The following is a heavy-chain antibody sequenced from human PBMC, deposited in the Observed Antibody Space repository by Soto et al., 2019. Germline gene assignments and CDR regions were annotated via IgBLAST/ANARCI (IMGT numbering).Heavy chain of an antibody. CDR3: ARASCYFDYYYGMDV. V-gene: IGHV4-59*08. CDR2: IYYSGIT. D-gene: IGHD2-2*01. J-gene: IGHJ6*02. Sequence: QVQLQESGPGLVKPSETLSLTCTVSGGSISSYYWSWIRQPPGKGLEWIGYIYYSGITNYNPSLKRRVTISVDTSKNPFSLKLSSVTAADTAVYYCARASCYFDYYYGMDVWGQGTTVTVSS. CDR1: GGSISSYY.